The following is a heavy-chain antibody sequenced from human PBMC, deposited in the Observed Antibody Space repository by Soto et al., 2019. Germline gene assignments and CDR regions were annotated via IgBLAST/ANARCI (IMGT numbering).Heavy chain of an antibody. J-gene: IGHJ3*02. D-gene: IGHD3-3*01. CDR2: ISGSGGST. CDR1: GFTFSSYA. V-gene: IGHV3-23*01. CDR3: AKDPLGDYDFWSAKAGDAFDI. Sequence: GGSLRLSCAASGFTFSSYAMSWVRQAPGKGLEWVSAISGSGGSTYYADSVKGRFTISRDNSKNTLYLQMNSLRAEDTAVYYCAKDPLGDYDFWSAKAGDAFDIWRQGPMVTVS.